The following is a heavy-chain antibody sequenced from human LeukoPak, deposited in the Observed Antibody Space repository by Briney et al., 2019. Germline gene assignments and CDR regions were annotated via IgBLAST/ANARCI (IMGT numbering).Heavy chain of an antibody. J-gene: IGHJ4*02. Sequence: PGGSLRLSCAASGFTISGSAMHWVRQASGKGLEWVGRIRSKANSYATAYAASVKGRFTISRDDSKNTAYLQMNSLKTEDTAVYYCTSAIHLATFDYWGQGTLVTVSS. V-gene: IGHV3-73*01. CDR3: TSAIHLATFDY. D-gene: IGHD1-26*01. CDR2: IRSKANSYAT. CDR1: GFTISGSA.